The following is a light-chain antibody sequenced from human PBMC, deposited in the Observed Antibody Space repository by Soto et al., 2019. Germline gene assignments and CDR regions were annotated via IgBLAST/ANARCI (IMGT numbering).Light chain of an antibody. Sequence: QSSLTQPASVSGSPGQSITISFTFTSIDVGVYNSVSWYRQDPGKAPKLMIYDVTNRPSGVSNRFSGSKSGNTASLTISGLQAEEEADYYCSSFTRSITYVFGTGTKVNVL. CDR1: SIDVGVYNS. V-gene: IGLV2-14*01. CDR3: SSFTRSITYV. J-gene: IGLJ1*01. CDR2: DVT.